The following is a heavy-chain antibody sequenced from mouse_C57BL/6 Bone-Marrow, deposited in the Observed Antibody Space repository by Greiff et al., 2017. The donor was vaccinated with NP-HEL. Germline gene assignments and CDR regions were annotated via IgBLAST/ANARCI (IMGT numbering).Heavy chain of an antibody. D-gene: IGHD1-1*01. V-gene: IGHV1-66*01. Sequence: QVQLQQSGPELVKPGASVKISCKASGYSFTSYYIHWVKQRPGQGLEWIGWIYPGSGNTKYNEKFKGKASLTADTSSSTAYMQLSSLTSEDSAVYYCARESRITTVVARYFDVWGTGTTVTVSS. CDR1: GYSFTSYY. CDR3: ARESRITTVVARYFDV. CDR2: IYPGSGNT. J-gene: IGHJ1*03.